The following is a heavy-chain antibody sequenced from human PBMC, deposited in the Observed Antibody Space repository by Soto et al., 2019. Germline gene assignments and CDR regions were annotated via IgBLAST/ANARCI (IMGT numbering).Heavy chain of an antibody. CDR2: ISSSSSYI. CDR3: ARVCPRNYYGSGSYYDY. J-gene: IGHJ4*02. Sequence: GGSLRLSCAASGFTFSSYSMNWVRQAPGKGLEWVSSISSSSSYIYYADSVKGRFTISRDNAKNSLYLQMNSLRAEDTAVYYCARVCPRNYYGSGSYYDYWGQGTLVTVSS. D-gene: IGHD3-10*01. V-gene: IGHV3-21*01. CDR1: GFTFSSYS.